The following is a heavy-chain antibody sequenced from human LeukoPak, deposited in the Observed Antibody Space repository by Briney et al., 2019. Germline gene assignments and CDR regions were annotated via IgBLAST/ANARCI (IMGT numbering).Heavy chain of an antibody. CDR3: ARCGIAANYYSYYMDV. Sequence: KPSETLSLTCTVSGGSISSYYWSWIRQPAGKGLEWIGRIYTSGSTNYNPSLKSRVTMSVDTSKNQFSLKLSSVTAADTAVYYCARCGIAANYYSYYMDVWGKGTTVTVSS. CDR2: IYTSGST. J-gene: IGHJ6*03. D-gene: IGHD6-25*01. V-gene: IGHV4-4*07. CDR1: GGSISSYY.